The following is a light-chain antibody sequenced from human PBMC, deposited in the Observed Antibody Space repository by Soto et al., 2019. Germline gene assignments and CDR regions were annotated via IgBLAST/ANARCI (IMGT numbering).Light chain of an antibody. CDR3: AAWDDSLSGFYV. CDR2: RNN. J-gene: IGLJ1*01. Sequence: QSVLTQPPSASGTPGQRVTIYCSGSSSNIGSNYVYWYQQLPETAPKLLIYRNNQRPSGVPDRFSGSNSGTSASLAISGLRSADEADYYCAAWDDSLSGFYVFGTGTKVTVL. V-gene: IGLV1-47*01. CDR1: SSNIGSNY.